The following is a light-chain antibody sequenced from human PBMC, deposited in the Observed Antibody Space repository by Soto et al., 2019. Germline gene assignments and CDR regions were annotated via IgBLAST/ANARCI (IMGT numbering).Light chain of an antibody. CDR3: SSYTSTSSPWV. Sequence: QSALTQPASVSGSPGQSISISCTGGSSDIGGYNYVSWYQQHPGKAPKLMIFDVSDRPSGVSNRFSGSKSGNTASLTISGLQAEDEAHYYCSSYTSTSSPWVFGGGTKVTVL. CDR2: DVS. CDR1: SSDIGGYNY. J-gene: IGLJ3*02. V-gene: IGLV2-14*03.